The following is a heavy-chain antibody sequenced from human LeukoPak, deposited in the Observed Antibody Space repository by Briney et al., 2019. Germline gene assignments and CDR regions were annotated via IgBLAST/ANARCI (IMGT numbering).Heavy chain of an antibody. J-gene: IGHJ4*02. V-gene: IGHV4-39*07. CDR3: ARDWSIRGYSYGYVVGEDY. D-gene: IGHD5-18*01. CDR1: GGSISSSDYY. CDR2: IYYSGST. Sequence: PSETLSLNCSVPGGSISSSDYYWGWIRQPPGKGLEWIGSIYYSGSTYYNPSLKSRVTISVDTSKNQFSLKLSSVTAADTAVYYCARDWSIRGYSYGYVVGEDYWGQGTLVTVSS.